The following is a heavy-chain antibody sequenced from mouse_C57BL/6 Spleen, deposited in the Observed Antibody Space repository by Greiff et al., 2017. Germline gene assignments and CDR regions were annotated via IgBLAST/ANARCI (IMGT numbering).Heavy chain of an antibody. CDR1: GYTFTSYT. D-gene: IGHD2-5*01. V-gene: IGHV1-4*01. J-gene: IGHJ4*01. CDR3: ARRNSNQLGDYAMDY. Sequence: VQLQQSGAELARPGASVKMSCKASGYTFTSYTMHWVKQRPGQGLEWIGYINPSSGYTKYNQKFKDKATLTADKSSSTAYMQLSSLTSEDSAVYYCARRNSNQLGDYAMDYWGQGTSVTVSA. CDR2: INPSSGYT.